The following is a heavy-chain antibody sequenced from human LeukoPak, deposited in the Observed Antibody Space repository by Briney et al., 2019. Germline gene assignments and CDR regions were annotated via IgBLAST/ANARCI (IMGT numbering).Heavy chain of an antibody. Sequence: ASVKVSCKTSGHSFNIYEINWVRQATGQGLEWMGWVNPNSGDTDYAQKFQGRLTMTRNTSISTAYMELSGLRLEDTAVYYCSRGPRFDPWGQGTQVTVSS. CDR1: GHSFNIYE. J-gene: IGHJ5*02. CDR3: SRGPRFDP. CDR2: VNPNSGDT. V-gene: IGHV1-8*01.